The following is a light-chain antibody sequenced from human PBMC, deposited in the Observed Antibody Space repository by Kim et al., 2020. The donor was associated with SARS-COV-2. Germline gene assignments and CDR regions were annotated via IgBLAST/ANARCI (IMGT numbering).Light chain of an antibody. CDR3: QQHHSFPLT. CDR1: QGINSN. Sequence: IQLTQYPSSLSASVGDTVTITCRASQGINSNLAWYQQRPGKAPNLLIYSAFTLHSGVPSRFSGSGSGTDFTLTITSLQPEDFATYHCQQHHSFPLTFGGGTKVEIK. V-gene: IGKV1-9*01. CDR2: SAF. J-gene: IGKJ4*01.